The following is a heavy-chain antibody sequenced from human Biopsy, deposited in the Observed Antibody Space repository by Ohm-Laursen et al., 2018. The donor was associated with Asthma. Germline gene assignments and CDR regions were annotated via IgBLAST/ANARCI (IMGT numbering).Heavy chain of an antibody. D-gene: IGHD5-24*01. V-gene: IGHV3-53*01. CDR2: IYSGGTS. CDR3: ARGDSDGWSHSYFDY. CDR1: VFTVSRDH. Sequence: SLRLSCAASVFTVSRDHTFWLRQAPGKGLEWVSVIYSGGTSHTAGSVRGWFTISRDFSKNTLHLQMHSLRVEDTAVYYLARGDSDGWSHSYFDYWGQGTLVTVSS. J-gene: IGHJ4*02.